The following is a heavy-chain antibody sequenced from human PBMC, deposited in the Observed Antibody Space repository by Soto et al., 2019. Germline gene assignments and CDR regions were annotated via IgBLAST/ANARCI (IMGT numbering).Heavy chain of an antibody. D-gene: IGHD4-17*01. CDR3: ARDSTLMTTVPLLCDY. CDR1: GFTFSSYG. CDR2: IWYDGTNK. V-gene: IGHV3-33*01. J-gene: IGHJ4*02. Sequence: GGSLRLSCAASGFTFSSYGMHWVRQAPGKGLEWVAVIWYDGTNKYYADSVKGRFTISRDNSKNTLYLQMNSLRAEDTAVYYCARDSTLMTTVPLLCDYWGQGTLVTVSS.